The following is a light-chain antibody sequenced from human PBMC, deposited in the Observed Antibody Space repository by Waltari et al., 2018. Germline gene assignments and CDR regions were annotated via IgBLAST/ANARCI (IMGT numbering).Light chain of an antibody. CDR3: QQLNSYPSWT. V-gene: IGKV1-9*01. CDR2: AAS. J-gene: IGKJ1*01. CDR1: QGISSY. Sequence: IQLTQSPSSLSASVGDRVTITRRASQGISSYLAWYQQKPGKAPKLLLYAASTLQSGVPSRFSGSGSGTDFTLTISSLQPEDFATYYCQQLNSYPSWTFGQGTKVEIK.